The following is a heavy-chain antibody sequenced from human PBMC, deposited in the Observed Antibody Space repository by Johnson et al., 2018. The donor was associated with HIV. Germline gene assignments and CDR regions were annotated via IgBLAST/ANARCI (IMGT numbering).Heavy chain of an antibody. V-gene: IGHV3-20*04. CDR2: ISWNSGST. D-gene: IGHD6-19*01. J-gene: IGHJ3*02. CDR1: GFTFDDYA. Sequence: VQLVESGGGVVRPGGSLRLSCAASGFTFDDYAMHWVRQAPGKGLEWVSGISWNSGSTYSADSVKGRFTISRDSSKTSLYLQMNSLRAEDTAVYYCARDLVAGTGNIWGQGTMVTVSS. CDR3: ARDLVAGTGNI.